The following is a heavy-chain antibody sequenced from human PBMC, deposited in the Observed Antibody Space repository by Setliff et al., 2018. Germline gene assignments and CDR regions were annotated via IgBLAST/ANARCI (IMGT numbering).Heavy chain of an antibody. CDR2: IKQDGSEK. J-gene: IGHJ6*02. CDR3: ARDHVYGSQYYYYYYGMDV. V-gene: IGHV3-7*01. D-gene: IGHD3-10*01. CDR1: GFTFSSYW. Sequence: PGGSLRLSCAASGFTFSSYWMSWVRQAPGKGLEWVANIKQDGSEKYYVDSVKGRFTVSRDNAKKSLYLQMNSLRAEDTAVYYCARDHVYGSQYYYYYYGMDVWGQGTTVTVSS.